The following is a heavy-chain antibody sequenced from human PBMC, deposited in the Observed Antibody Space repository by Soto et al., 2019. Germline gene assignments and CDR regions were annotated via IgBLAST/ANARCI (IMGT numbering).Heavy chain of an antibody. J-gene: IGHJ5*02. CDR2: INPSGGST. V-gene: IGHV1-46*03. D-gene: IGHD6-13*01. CDR3: AGGIAAAGTFRWFDP. Sequence: ASVKVSCKASGYTFTSYYMHWVRQAPGQGLEWMGIINPSGGSTSYAQKFQGRVTMTRDTSTSTVYMELSSLRSEDTAVYYCAGGIAAAGTFRWFDPWGKGTLVTVSS. CDR1: GYTFTSYY.